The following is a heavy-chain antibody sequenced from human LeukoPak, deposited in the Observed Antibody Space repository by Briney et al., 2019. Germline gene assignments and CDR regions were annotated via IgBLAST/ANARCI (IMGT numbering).Heavy chain of an antibody. D-gene: IGHD2-21*02. CDR2: FDPEDEDT. CDR1: GHTLNELS. CDR3: ATDTGDSQLLLSPFNC. V-gene: IGHV1-24*01. Sequence: GASVKVSCKVSGHTLNELSMHWVRQPPGKGLEWMGGFDPEDEDTVYAQKFQGRITMTEDTSTDTAYLELSNLRSDDTAVYFCATDTGDSQLLLSPFNCWGQGTLVTVSS. J-gene: IGHJ4*02.